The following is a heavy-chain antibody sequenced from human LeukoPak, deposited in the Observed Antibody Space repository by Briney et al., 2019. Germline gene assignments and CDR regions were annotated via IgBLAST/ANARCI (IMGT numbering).Heavy chain of an antibody. J-gene: IGHJ4*02. CDR2: IIPIFGTA. Sequence: SVKVSCKASGGTFISYAISWVRQAPGQGLEWMGGIIPIFGTANYAQKFQGRVTSTADESTSTAYMELSSLRSEDTAVYYCARVYYDSSGYDYWGQGTLVTVSS. V-gene: IGHV1-69*01. CDR3: ARVYYDSSGYDY. D-gene: IGHD3-22*01. CDR1: GGTFISYA.